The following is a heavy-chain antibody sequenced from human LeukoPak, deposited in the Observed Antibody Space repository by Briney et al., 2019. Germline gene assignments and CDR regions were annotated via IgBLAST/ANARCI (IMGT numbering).Heavy chain of an antibody. CDR3: AKNIEQLPPYYFDY. V-gene: IGHV3-23*01. J-gene: IGHJ4*02. CDR2: ISGSGGST. Sequence: PGGSLRLSCAASGFTFSSYAKSWVRQAPGKGLEWVSAISGSGGSTYYADSVKGRFTISRDNSKNALYLQMNSVRAEDTAVYYCAKNIEQLPPYYFDYWGQGTLVTVSS. CDR1: GFTFSSYA. D-gene: IGHD6-13*01.